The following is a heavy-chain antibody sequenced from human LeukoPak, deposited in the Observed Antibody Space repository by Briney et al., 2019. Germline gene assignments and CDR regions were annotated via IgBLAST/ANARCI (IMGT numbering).Heavy chain of an antibody. J-gene: IGHJ4*02. CDR3: ARIEDYGGNSVNY. Sequence: SETLSLTCAVSGGSISRGGYYWSWIRQPPGKGLEWIGYIYYSGSTNYNPSLKSRVTISVDTSKNQFSLKLSSVTAADTAVYYCARIEDYGGNSVNYWGQGTLVTVSS. V-gene: IGHV4-61*08. CDR1: GGSISRGGYY. CDR2: IYYSGST. D-gene: IGHD4-23*01.